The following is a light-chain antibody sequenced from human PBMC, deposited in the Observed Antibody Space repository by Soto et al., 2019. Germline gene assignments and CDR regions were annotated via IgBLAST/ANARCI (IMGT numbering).Light chain of an antibody. CDR3: SSYASSSSYV. CDR1: SSDVGGYNH. J-gene: IGLJ1*01. Sequence: QSALTQPASVSGSPGQSITISCTGTSSDVGGYNHVSWYQIHPGKAPKLIIYEVTSRPSSVSYRFSGSKSGSSASLTISGLQAEDEADYYCSSYASSSSYVFGGGTKVTVL. V-gene: IGLV2-14*01. CDR2: EVT.